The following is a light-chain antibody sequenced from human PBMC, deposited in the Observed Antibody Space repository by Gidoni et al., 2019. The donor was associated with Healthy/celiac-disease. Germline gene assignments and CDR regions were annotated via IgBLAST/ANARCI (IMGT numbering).Light chain of an antibody. J-gene: IGLJ3*02. CDR1: SLRSYY. V-gene: IGLV3-19*01. CDR3: NSRDSSGNHYWV. Sequence: SSELTPDPAVSVALGQTVRIPCQGDSLRSYYASWYQQKPGQAPVLVIYGKNNRPSGIPDRFSGSSSGNTASLTITGAQAEDEADYYCNSRDSSGNHYWVFGGGTKLTVL. CDR2: GKN.